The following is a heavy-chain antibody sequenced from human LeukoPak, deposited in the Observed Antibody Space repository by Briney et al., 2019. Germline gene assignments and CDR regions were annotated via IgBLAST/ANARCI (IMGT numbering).Heavy chain of an antibody. D-gene: IGHD6-13*01. CDR1: GFTFSSYG. Sequence: PGGSLRLSCAASGFTFSSYGMHWVRQAPGKGLEWVAVISYDGSNKYYADSVKGQFTISRDNSKNTLYLQMNSLRAEDTAVYYCAKSAAAGGGFDYWGQGTLVTVSS. V-gene: IGHV3-30*18. J-gene: IGHJ4*02. CDR2: ISYDGSNK. CDR3: AKSAAAGGGFDY.